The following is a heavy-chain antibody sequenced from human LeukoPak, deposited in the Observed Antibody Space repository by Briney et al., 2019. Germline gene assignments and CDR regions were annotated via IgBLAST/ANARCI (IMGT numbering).Heavy chain of an antibody. Sequence: GGSLRLSCAASGFTFISYTMNWVRQAPGKGLEWVSSISSSSSYIYYADSVKGRFTISRDNAKNSLYLQMNSLTAEDTAVYYCAIFTTIDYWGQGTLVTVSS. CDR1: GFTFISYT. V-gene: IGHV3-21*01. CDR3: AIFTTIDY. CDR2: ISSSSSYI. J-gene: IGHJ4*02. D-gene: IGHD1-26*01.